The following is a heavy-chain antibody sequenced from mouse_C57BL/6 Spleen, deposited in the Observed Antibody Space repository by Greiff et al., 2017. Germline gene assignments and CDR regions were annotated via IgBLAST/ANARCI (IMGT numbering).Heavy chain of an antibody. CDR1: GFSLTSYG. Sequence: QVQLQQSGPGLVQPSQSLSITCTVSGFSLTSYGVHWVRQSPGKGLEWLGVIWSGGSTDSNAAFISRLSISKDNSKSQVFFKMNSLQADDTAIYYCARTGTGFAYWGQGTLVTVSA. J-gene: IGHJ3*01. CDR2: IWSGGST. V-gene: IGHV2-2*01. D-gene: IGHD4-1*01. CDR3: ARTGTGFAY.